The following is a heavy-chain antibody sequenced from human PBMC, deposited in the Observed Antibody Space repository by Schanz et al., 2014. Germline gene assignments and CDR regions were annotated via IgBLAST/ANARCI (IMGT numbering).Heavy chain of an antibody. CDR1: GFGFSSYG. CDR3: AKYRGYYRVSGSYRELEY. J-gene: IGHJ4*02. Sequence: EVQLVESGGGLVQPGGSLRLSCAASGFGFSSYGMNWLRQAPGKGLEWVSVIGVDGTTTYYADSVTGRFTISRDNSKNTLYLQMNSLRPEDTAVYYCAKYRGYYRVSGSYRELEYWGQGTLVTVSS. V-gene: IGHV3-23*04. D-gene: IGHD3-10*01. CDR2: IGVDGTTT.